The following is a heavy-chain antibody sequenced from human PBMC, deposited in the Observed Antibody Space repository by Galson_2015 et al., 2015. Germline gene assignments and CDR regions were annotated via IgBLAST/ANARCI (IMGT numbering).Heavy chain of an antibody. CDR2: IYYRGST. CDR3: ARPAAAKTSFSQFDY. Sequence: SETLSLTCTVSGGSISSYYWSWIRQPPGKGLEWIGYIYYRGSTNYNPSLKSRVTISVDTSKNQFSLKLSSVTAADTAVYYCARPAAAKTSFSQFDYWGQGTLVTVSP. CDR1: GGSISSYY. D-gene: IGHD6-13*01. J-gene: IGHJ4*02. V-gene: IGHV4-59*01.